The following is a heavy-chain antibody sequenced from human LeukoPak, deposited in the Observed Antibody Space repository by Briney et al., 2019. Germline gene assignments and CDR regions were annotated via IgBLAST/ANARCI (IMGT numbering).Heavy chain of an antibody. CDR3: ATQIYSYGPDY. Sequence: GGSLRLSCAASGFTFSSYAMHWVRQAPGKGLEWVAVISYDGSNKYYADSVKGRFTISRDNSKNTLYLQMNSLRAEDTAVYYCATQIYSYGPDYWGQGTLVTVSS. J-gene: IGHJ4*02. CDR2: ISYDGSNK. CDR1: GFTFSSYA. D-gene: IGHD5-18*01. V-gene: IGHV3-30*04.